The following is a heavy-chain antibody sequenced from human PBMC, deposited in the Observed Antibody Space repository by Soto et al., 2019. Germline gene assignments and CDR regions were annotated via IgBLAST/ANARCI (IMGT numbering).Heavy chain of an antibody. Sequence: QVQLVESGGGVVQPGRSLRLSCAASGFTFSSYAMHWVRQAPGKGLEWVAVISYDGSNKYYADSVKGRFTISRDNSKNTLYLQMNSVRAEDTAVYYCARDRIRAVYYYYGMDVWGQGTTVTVSS. CDR2: ISYDGSNK. CDR3: ARDRIRAVYYYYGMDV. V-gene: IGHV3-30-3*01. J-gene: IGHJ6*02. CDR1: GFTFSSYA. D-gene: IGHD3-16*01.